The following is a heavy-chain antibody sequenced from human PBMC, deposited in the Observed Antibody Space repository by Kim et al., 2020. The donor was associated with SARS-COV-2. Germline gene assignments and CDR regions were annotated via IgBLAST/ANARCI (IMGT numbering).Heavy chain of an antibody. V-gene: IGHV3-13*01. CDR1: GFTFSSYD. CDR2: IGTAGDT. J-gene: IGHJ6*02. Sequence: GGSLRLSCAASGFTFSSYDMHWVRQATGKGLEWVSAIGTAGDTYYPGSVKGRFTISRENAKNSLYLQMNSLRAGDTAVYYCARGAIYYGMDVWGQGTTVTVSS. CDR3: ARGAIYYGMDV.